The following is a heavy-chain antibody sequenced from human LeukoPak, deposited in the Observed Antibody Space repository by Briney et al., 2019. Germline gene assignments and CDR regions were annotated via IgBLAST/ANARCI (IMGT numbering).Heavy chain of an antibody. Sequence: AVKVSCKASGGTFSSYAISWVRQAPGQGLEWMGGIIPIFGTANYAQKFQGRVTITTDESTSTAYMELSSLRSEDTAVYYCARDRSLWFGELLPQDAFDIWGQGTMVTVSS. V-gene: IGHV1-69*05. CDR1: GGTFSSYA. J-gene: IGHJ3*02. CDR2: IIPIFGTA. CDR3: ARDRSLWFGELLPQDAFDI. D-gene: IGHD3-10*01.